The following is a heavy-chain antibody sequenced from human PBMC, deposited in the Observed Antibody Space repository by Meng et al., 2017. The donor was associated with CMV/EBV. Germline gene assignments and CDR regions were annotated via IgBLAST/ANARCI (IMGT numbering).Heavy chain of an antibody. J-gene: IGHJ4*02. CDR3: ARGYSYGSLFDY. CDR2: ISAYNGNT. CDR1: GYTFTSYG. V-gene: IGHV1-18*01. D-gene: IGHD5-18*01. Sequence: ASVKVSCKASGYTFTSYGISWVRQATGQGLEWMGWISAYNGNTNYAQKLQGRVTMTTETSTSTAYMELRSLRSDDTAVYYCARGYSYGSLFDYWGQGTLVTVSS.